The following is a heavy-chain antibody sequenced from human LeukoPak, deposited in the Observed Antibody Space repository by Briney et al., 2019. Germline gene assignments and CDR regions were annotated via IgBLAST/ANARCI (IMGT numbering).Heavy chain of an antibody. Sequence: PGRSLRLSCAASGFTFSSYAMHWVRQAPGKGLEWVAVISYDGSNKYYADSVKGRFTISRDNSKNTLYLQMNSLRAEDTAVYYCAKDRGYYDILTAPWGQGTLVTVSS. CDR3: AKDRGYYDILTAP. D-gene: IGHD3-9*01. CDR1: GFTFSSYA. J-gene: IGHJ5*02. CDR2: ISYDGSNK. V-gene: IGHV3-30*07.